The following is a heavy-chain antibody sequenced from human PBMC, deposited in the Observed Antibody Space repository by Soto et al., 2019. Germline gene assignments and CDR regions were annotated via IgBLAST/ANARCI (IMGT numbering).Heavy chain of an antibody. CDR1: GFTFSSYG. CDR3: AREVPLSPGGFDY. D-gene: IGHD3-10*01. CDR2: IWYDGSNK. Sequence: GGSLRLSCAASGFTFSSYGMHWVRQAPGKGLEWVAVIWYDGSNKYYADSVKGRFTISRDNSKNTLYLQMNSLRAEDTAVYYCAREVPLSPGGFDYWGQGTLVTVSS. J-gene: IGHJ4*02. V-gene: IGHV3-33*01.